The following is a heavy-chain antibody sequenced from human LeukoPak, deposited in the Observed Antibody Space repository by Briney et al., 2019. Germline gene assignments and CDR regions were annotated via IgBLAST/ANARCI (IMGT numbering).Heavy chain of an antibody. D-gene: IGHD3-3*01. CDR3: ARLGGAQYYDFWSGYSNWFDP. J-gene: IGHJ5*02. V-gene: IGHV4-59*08. Sequence: SETLSLTCTVSGGSISSYYWSWIRLPPGKGLEWIGYIYYSGSTNYNPSLKSRVTISVDTSKNQFSLKLSSVTAADTAVYYCARLGGAQYYDFWSGYSNWFDPWGQGTLVTVSS. CDR2: IYYSGST. CDR1: GGSISSYY.